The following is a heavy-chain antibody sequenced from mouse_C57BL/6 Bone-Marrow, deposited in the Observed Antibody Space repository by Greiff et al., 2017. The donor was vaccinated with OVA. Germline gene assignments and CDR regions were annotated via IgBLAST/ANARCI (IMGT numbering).Heavy chain of an antibody. Sequence: QVQLQQSGTELVKPGASVKLSCKASGYTFTSYWMHWVKQRPGQGLEWIGNINPSNGGTNYNEKFKSKATLTVDKSSSTAYMQLSSLTSEDSAVYYCARDCAVVAPFAYWGQGTLVTVSA. CDR1: GYTFTSYW. J-gene: IGHJ3*01. CDR2: INPSNGGT. V-gene: IGHV1-53*01. D-gene: IGHD1-1*01. CDR3: ARDCAVVAPFAY.